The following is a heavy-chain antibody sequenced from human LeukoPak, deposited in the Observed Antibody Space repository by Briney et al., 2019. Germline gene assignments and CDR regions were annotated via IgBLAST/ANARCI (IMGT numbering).Heavy chain of an antibody. V-gene: IGHV4-34*01. CDR2: INHSGST. J-gene: IGHJ4*02. D-gene: IGHD3-3*01. CDR3: ARRSGPYFDY. CDR1: GGSFSGYY. Sequence: PSETLSLTCAVYGGSFSGYYWSWIRQPPGKGLEWIGKINHSGSTNYNPSLKSRATISVDTSKNQFSLKLSSVTAADTAVYYCARRSGPYFDYWGQGTLVTVSS.